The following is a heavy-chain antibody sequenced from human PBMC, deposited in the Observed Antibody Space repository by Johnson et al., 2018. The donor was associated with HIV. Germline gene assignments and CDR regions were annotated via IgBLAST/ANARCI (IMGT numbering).Heavy chain of an antibody. J-gene: IGHJ3*02. Sequence: QVQLMESGGGLVQPGGSLRLSCAASKFTFSNYWMHWVRQAPGKGLEWVAVISYDGSNKYYADSVKGRFTISRDNSKNTLYLQMKSLRAEDTAVYYCAKESKWESRTPHAFDIWGQGTMVTVSS. CDR1: KFTFSNYW. CDR3: AKESKWESRTPHAFDI. V-gene: IGHV3-30*18. CDR2: ISYDGSNK. D-gene: IGHD1-26*01.